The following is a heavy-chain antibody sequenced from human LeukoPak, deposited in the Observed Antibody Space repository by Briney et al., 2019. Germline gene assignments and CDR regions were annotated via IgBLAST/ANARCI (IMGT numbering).Heavy chain of an antibody. V-gene: IGHV3-7*01. CDR2: INEDGSVK. D-gene: IGHD3-10*01. CDR1: GFTFTSYW. CDR3: AKYAHGSGTSFDP. Sequence: PGGSLRLSCAASGFTFTSYWMTWVRQAPGKGLEWLTNINEDGSVKHYVDSVKGRFTISRDNAKNSVYLQMSSLRAEDTAVYHCAKYAHGSGTSFDPWGQGTLVTVSS. J-gene: IGHJ5*02.